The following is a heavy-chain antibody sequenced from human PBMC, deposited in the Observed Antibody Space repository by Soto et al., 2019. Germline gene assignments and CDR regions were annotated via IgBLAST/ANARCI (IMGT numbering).Heavy chain of an antibody. CDR3: VRATYFSDSRGYTRCLDY. Sequence: PGRSLRLSCAASGFTFTRYSMNWVRQAPGKGLEWVGRSRDKPQGDSTAYAASVKGRFTTSRDESKNSAYLQMNSLKTEDTAVYYCVRATYFSDSRGYTRCLDYGGQGALVTVSS. D-gene: IGHD3-22*01. J-gene: IGHJ4*02. CDR2: SRDKPQGDST. CDR1: GFTFTRYS. V-gene: IGHV3-72*01.